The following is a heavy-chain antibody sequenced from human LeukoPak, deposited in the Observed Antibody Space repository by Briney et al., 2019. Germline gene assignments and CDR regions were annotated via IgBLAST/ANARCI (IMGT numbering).Heavy chain of an antibody. CDR2: LYYSGST. Sequence: SQTLSLTCTVSGGSLSSSNYYWGWVRQPPGTGLEWVGSLYYSGSTYYNPSRKSLVTISVDTSKNQFSLKLSSVTAADTAVYYCARRGGANWFDPGGQGTLVTVSS. CDR3: ARRGGANWFDP. D-gene: IGHD3-10*01. V-gene: IGHV4-39*01. J-gene: IGHJ5*02. CDR1: GGSLSSSNYY.